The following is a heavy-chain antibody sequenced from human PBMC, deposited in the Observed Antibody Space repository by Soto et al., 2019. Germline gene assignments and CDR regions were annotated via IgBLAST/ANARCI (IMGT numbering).Heavy chain of an antibody. J-gene: IGHJ3*01. D-gene: IGHD4-17*01. CDR1: GLNFAKYA. V-gene: IGHV3-9*01. CDR3: VKGGDYGDYAGGLGEGYDV. Sequence: EVQLVESGGGLVQPGGSLRLSCTASGLNFAKYAMNWVRQAPGRGLAWVSGINWNSGTLDYADVMKGRLTIYSDNARKSLYMQIQRLVPDDTALYYSVKGGDYGDYAGGLGEGYDVWGRGKMVTVS. CDR2: INWNSGTL.